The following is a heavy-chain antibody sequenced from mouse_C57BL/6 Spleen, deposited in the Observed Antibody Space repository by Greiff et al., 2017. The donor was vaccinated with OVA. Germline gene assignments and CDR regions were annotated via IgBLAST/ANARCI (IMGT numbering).Heavy chain of an antibody. D-gene: IGHD2-3*01. CDR3: AKWGYDGYYGYFDV. J-gene: IGHJ1*03. CDR2: IWRGGST. Sequence: VQLQQSGPGLVQPSQSLSITCTVSGFSLTSYGVHWVRQSPGMGLEWLGVIWRGGSTDYNAAFMSRLSITKDNSKSQVFFKMNSLQADDTAIYYCAKWGYDGYYGYFDVWGTGTTVTVSS. CDR1: GFSLTSYG. V-gene: IGHV2-5*01.